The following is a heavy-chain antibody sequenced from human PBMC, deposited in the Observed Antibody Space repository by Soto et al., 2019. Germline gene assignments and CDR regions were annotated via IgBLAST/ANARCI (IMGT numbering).Heavy chain of an antibody. CDR2: INHSGST. CDR3: AIGRREYRRPGGWFAP. CDR1: GGSFSGCY. J-gene: IGHJ5*02. D-gene: IGHD2-2*01. Sequence: SETLSLTCAVYGGSFSGCYWSWIRQPPGKGLEWIGEINHSGSTNYNPSLKSRVTISVDTSKNQFSLKLSSVTAADTAVYYCAIGRREYRRPGGWFAPWCQGTLVTVSS. V-gene: IGHV4-34*01.